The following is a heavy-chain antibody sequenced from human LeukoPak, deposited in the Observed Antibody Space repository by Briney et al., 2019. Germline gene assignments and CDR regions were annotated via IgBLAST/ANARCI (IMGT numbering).Heavy chain of an antibody. J-gene: IGHJ5*01. CDR1: GDSISSLY. CDR2: IYYTGST. D-gene: IGHD2-8*01. CDR3: ARAVLATKSEHWFDS. Sequence: SETLSLTCAVSGDSISSLYWSWVRQPPGKGLEWVGYIYYTGSTNYNSSLKSRVTISVDTSKNQFSLNLSSVTAADTAMYYCARAVLATKSEHWFDSWGQGTLVTVSS. V-gene: IGHV4-59*01.